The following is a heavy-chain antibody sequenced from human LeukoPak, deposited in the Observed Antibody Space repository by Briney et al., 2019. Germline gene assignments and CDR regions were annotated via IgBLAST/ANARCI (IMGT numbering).Heavy chain of an antibody. Sequence: PGRSLRLSCTASGFTFGDYPMSWVRQAPGKGLEWVGFIRSKAYGGTTEYAASVKGRFTISRDDSKSIAYLQMNSLKTEDTAVYYCTRAKYQLLYLSDYWGQGTLVTVSS. CDR2: IRSKAYGGTT. CDR3: TRAKYQLLYLSDY. J-gene: IGHJ4*02. V-gene: IGHV3-49*04. D-gene: IGHD2-2*02. CDR1: GFTFGDYP.